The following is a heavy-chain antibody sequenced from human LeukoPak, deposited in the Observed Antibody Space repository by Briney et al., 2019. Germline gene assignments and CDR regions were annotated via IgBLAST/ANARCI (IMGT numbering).Heavy chain of an antibody. J-gene: IGHJ4*02. CDR1: GGSFSGYY. CDR2: INHSGST. V-gene: IGHV4-34*01. Sequence: SETLSLTCAVYGGSFSGYYWSWIRQPPGKGREWIGEINHSGSTNYNPSLKSRVTISVDTSKNQFSLKLSSVTAADTAVYYCARGPTPVVDYWGQGTLVTVSS. CDR3: ARGPTPVVDY.